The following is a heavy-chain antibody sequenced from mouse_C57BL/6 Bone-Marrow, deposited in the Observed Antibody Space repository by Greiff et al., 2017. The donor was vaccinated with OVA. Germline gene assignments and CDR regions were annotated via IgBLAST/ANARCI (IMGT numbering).Heavy chain of an antibody. D-gene: IGHD1-1*01. Sequence: DVQLQESGGDLVKPGGSLKLSCAASGFTFSSYGMSWVRQTPDKRLEWVATISSGGSYTYYPDSVKGRFTISRDNAKNTLYLQMSSLKSEDTAMYYCARRYYGSSYWYFDVWGTGTTVTVSS. CDR1: GFTFSSYG. J-gene: IGHJ1*03. CDR2: ISSGGSYT. CDR3: ARRYYGSSYWYFDV. V-gene: IGHV5-6*01.